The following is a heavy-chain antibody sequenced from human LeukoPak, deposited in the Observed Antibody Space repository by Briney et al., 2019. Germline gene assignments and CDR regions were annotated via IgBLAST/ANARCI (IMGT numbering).Heavy chain of an antibody. CDR2: ISYDGSNK. Sequence: HPGRSLRLSCAASGFTFSSYGMHWVRQAPGKGLEWVAVISYDGSNKYYADSVKGRFTISRDNSKNTLYLQMNSLRAADTAVYYCARESGSVTSEVDFDYWGQGTLVTVSS. CDR1: GFTFSSYG. D-gene: IGHD4-17*01. V-gene: IGHV3-30*03. CDR3: ARESGSVTSEVDFDY. J-gene: IGHJ4*02.